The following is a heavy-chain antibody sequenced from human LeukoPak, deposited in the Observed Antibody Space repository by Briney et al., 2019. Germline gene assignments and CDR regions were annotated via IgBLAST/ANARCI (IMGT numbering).Heavy chain of an antibody. D-gene: IGHD4-17*01. Sequence: GGSLRLSCAASGFTFSSYSMNWVRQAPGKGLEWASYISSSSSTIYYADSVKGRFTISRDNAKNSLYLQMNSLRDEDTAVYYCARDFGIEYGDLTFDYWGQGTLVTVSS. CDR2: ISSSSSTI. J-gene: IGHJ4*02. CDR3: ARDFGIEYGDLTFDY. V-gene: IGHV3-48*02. CDR1: GFTFSSYS.